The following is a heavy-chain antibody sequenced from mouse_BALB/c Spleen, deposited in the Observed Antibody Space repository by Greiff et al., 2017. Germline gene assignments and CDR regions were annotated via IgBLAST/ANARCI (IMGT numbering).Heavy chain of an antibody. Sequence: EVMLVESGGGLVKPGGSLKLSCAASGFTFSDYYMYWVRQTPEKRLEWVATISDGGSYTYYPDSVKGRFTISRNNAKNNLYLQMNSLKSEDTAMYCCAREGEAWFAYWGQGTLVTVSA. CDR3: AREGEAWFAY. J-gene: IGHJ3*01. CDR1: GFTFSDYY. CDR2: ISDGGSYT. V-gene: IGHV5-4*02.